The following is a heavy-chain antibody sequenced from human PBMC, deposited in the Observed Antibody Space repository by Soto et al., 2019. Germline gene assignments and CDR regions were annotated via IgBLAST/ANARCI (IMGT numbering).Heavy chain of an antibody. D-gene: IGHD2-2*01. Sequence: SETLSLTCSVSGASISSRDYYWGWIRQTPGKGLEWIGNVDYNGVTYYNPSLKSRVTVSKDTSKNQFSLKVASVTAADTAIYYCGRVMIGTSRHTDSDYWGQGTQVTVSS. V-gene: IGHV4-39*01. CDR3: GRVMIGTSRHTDSDY. J-gene: IGHJ4*02. CDR1: GASISSRDYY. CDR2: VDYNGVT.